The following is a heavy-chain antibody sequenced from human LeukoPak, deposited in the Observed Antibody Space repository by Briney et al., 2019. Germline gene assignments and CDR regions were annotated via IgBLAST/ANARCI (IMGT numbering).Heavy chain of an antibody. Sequence: GGSLRLSCAASGFTVSSRYMGWVRQAPGKGLEWVSVIYSGRRTYYADSWEGRFTISRDNSENTLYLHVESLRAEDTAVCYGRGEGGDSRCSGDGCTTVYYFDYWGQGTLVTVSS. CDR1: GFTVSSRY. J-gene: IGHJ4*02. CDR2: IYSGRRT. D-gene: IGHD2-15*01. V-gene: IGHV3-53*01. CDR3: RGEGGDSRCSGDGCTTVYYFDY.